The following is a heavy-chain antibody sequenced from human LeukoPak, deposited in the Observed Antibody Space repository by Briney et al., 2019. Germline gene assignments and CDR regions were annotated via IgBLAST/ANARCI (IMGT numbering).Heavy chain of an antibody. CDR1: GFTFSSYT. D-gene: IGHD5-12*01. CDR3: VRRGPNNSGLDY. V-gene: IGHV3-21*01. J-gene: IGHJ4*02. Sequence: GGSLRLSCAASGFTFSSYTFNWVRQAPGKGLESVASITSTSTYIYYADSVQGRFAVSRANAKNSLYLQMNSLRAEDTAVFYCVRRGPNNSGLDYWGQGTLVTVSS. CDR2: ITSTSTYI.